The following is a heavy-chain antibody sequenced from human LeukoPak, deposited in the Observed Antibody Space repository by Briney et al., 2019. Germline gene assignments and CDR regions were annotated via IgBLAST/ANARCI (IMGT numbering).Heavy chain of an antibody. V-gene: IGHV4-39*01. J-gene: IGHJ3*02. CDR2: IYYSGST. Sequence: PSETLSLTCTVSGGSISSSSYYWGWIRQPPGKGLEWIGSIYYSGSTYYNPSLKSRVTISVDTSKNQFSLKLSSVTAADTAVYYCARGSLVTLDAFDIWGQGTMVTVSS. CDR1: GGSISSSSYY. CDR3: ARGSLVTLDAFDI. D-gene: IGHD3-9*01.